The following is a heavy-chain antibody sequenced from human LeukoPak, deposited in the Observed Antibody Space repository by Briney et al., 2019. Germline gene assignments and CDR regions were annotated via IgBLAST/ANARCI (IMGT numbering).Heavy chain of an antibody. Sequence: GGSLRLSCTASGFTFGDYAMSWFRQAPGKGLEWVGFIRSKAYGGTTEYAASVKGRFTISRDDSKSIAYLQMNSLKTEDTAVYYCTSGIVVVVAATGPYYFDYWGQGTLVTVSS. D-gene: IGHD2-15*01. J-gene: IGHJ4*02. CDR3: TSGIVVVVAATGPYYFDY. CDR2: IRSKAYGGTT. V-gene: IGHV3-49*03. CDR1: GFTFGDYA.